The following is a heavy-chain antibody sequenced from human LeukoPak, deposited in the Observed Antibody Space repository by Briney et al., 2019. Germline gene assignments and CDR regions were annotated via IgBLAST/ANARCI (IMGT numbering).Heavy chain of an antibody. CDR2: IYPGDSDT. CDR1: GYSFTSYW. J-gene: IGHJ4*02. D-gene: IGHD6-25*01. CDR3: ARHPYSSGPTSGDY. V-gene: IGHV5-51*01. Sequence: GESLKISWKGSGYSFTSYWIGWVRQMPGKGLEWMGIIYPGDSDTRYSPSFQGQVTISADKSIRPAYLQWSSLKASDTAMYYCARHPYSSGPTSGDYWGQGTLVTVSS.